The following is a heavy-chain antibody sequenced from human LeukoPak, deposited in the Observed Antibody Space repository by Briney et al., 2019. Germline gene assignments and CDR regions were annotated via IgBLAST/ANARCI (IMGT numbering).Heavy chain of an antibody. J-gene: IGHJ3*01. CDR1: GGSISSYY. CDR2: MFTGGST. Sequence: SETLSLTCSVSGGSISSYYWSWIRQPPGKALEWIGYMFTGGSTNYRSSPKSRVTISVDTSKNQFSLKLSSVTAADTAVYYCARHGRRWLQSGADVFDVWGQGTMVTVSS. D-gene: IGHD5-24*01. V-gene: IGHV4-4*09. CDR3: ARHGRRWLQSGADVFDV.